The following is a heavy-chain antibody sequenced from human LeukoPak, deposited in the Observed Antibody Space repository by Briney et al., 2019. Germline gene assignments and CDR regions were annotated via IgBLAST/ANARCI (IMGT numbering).Heavy chain of an antibody. J-gene: IGHJ4*02. CDR3: ARCPYDSTGYYSVPSHLDY. D-gene: IGHD3-22*01. Sequence: GGSLRLSCAASGFTFSTYWMTWVRQAPGKGLEWVANIKQDGSAKYYVDSLRGRYSISRDNVKNSLFLQMNSLSAEDTAVYYCARCPYDSTGYYSVPSHLDYWGQGTLVTVSS. V-gene: IGHV3-7*01. CDR1: GFTFSTYW. CDR2: IKQDGSAK.